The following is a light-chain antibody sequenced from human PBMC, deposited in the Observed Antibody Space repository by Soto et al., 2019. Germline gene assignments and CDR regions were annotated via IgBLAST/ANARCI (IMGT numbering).Light chain of an antibody. CDR1: SSNIGSTYD. V-gene: IGLV1-40*01. CDR2: NTN. J-gene: IGLJ3*02. CDR3: QSYDSSLSGSGV. Sequence: QAVVTQPPSVSGAPGQRVIISCTGSSSNIGSTYDVYWYQQLPGTAPKLLIYNTNNRPAGVPDRFSGSKSGTSASLAITGLHAEDEADYYCQSYDSSLSGSGVFGGGTKLTVL.